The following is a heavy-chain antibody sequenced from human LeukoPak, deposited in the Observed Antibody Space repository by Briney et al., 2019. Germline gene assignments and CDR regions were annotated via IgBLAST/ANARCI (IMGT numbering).Heavy chain of an antibody. Sequence: SETLSLTCTVSGGSISSYYWSWIRQPAGKGLEWIGRIYSSGSTNYNPSLKSRVTMSVDTSKNQFSLKLSSLTAADTAVYYCARGSYCSSTSCSFDYWGQGTLVTVSS. CDR2: IYSSGST. J-gene: IGHJ4*02. D-gene: IGHD2-2*01. CDR1: GGSISSYY. CDR3: ARGSYCSSTSCSFDY. V-gene: IGHV4-4*07.